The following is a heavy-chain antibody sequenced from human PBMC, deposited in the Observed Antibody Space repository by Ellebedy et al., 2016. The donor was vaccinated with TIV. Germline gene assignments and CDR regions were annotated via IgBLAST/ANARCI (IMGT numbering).Heavy chain of an antibody. CDR1: GFSSSDYY. Sequence: GGSLRLSXAASGFSSSDYYMSWIHQAPGKGLEWVSYISDSGSMIHYADSVKGRFTISRDNSKNSLYLQMNNLRAEDTSVYYCARISSGRSFYGMDVWGQGTTVTVSS. CDR3: ARISSGRSFYGMDV. V-gene: IGHV3-11*01. D-gene: IGHD6-19*01. CDR2: ISDSGSMI. J-gene: IGHJ6*02.